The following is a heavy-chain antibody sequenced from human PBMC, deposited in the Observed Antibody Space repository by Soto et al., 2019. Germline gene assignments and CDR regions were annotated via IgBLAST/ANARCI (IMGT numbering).Heavy chain of an antibody. Sequence: PGGSLRLSCAASGFTFSSYNMNWVRQAPGKGLEWVSYISSSGSTIYYADSVKGRFTISRDNAKNSLYLQMNNLRAEDTAVYYCAMVAYYYDSSGYFYWGQGTLVTVSP. D-gene: IGHD3-22*01. CDR1: GFTFSSYN. J-gene: IGHJ4*02. CDR2: ISSSGSTI. V-gene: IGHV3-48*01. CDR3: AMVAYYYDSSGYFY.